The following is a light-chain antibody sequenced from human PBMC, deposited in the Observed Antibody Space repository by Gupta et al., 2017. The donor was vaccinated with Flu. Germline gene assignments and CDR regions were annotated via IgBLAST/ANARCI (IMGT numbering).Light chain of an antibody. CDR3: LQCFTTPLT. CDR1: QSIRSY. V-gene: IGKV1-39*01. Sequence: PSSLSASVGDRVTQTCRASQSIRSYLTWYQRTPGKAPKLLIYAASSLQRGVPSRFSGSGSGTDFTLTISSLQPEDFATYYCLQCFTTPLTFGHGTKVDIK. CDR2: AAS. J-gene: IGKJ3*01.